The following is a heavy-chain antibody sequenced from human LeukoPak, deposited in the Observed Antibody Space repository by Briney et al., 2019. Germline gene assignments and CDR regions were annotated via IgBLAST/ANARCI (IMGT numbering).Heavy chain of an antibody. Sequence: GGSLRLSYAASGFTFSSYAMHWVRQAPGKGLEWVAVISYDGSNKYFADSVKGRFTISRDTSKNTLYLQMNSLRAEDTAVYYCARETGSAVGSTDLDYWGQGTLVTVSS. CDR1: GFTFSSYA. V-gene: IGHV3-30-3*01. CDR2: ISYDGSNK. CDR3: ARETGSAVGSTDLDY. D-gene: IGHD4-17*01. J-gene: IGHJ4*02.